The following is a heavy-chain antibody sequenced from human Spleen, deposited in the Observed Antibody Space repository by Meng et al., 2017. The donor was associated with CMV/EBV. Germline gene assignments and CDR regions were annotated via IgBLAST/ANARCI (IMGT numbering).Heavy chain of an antibody. D-gene: IGHD1-26*01. J-gene: IGHJ6*02. CDR2: INPNNGAT. CDR1: GYPFNAFY. Sequence: ASVKVSCKASGYPFNAFYMHWVRQAPGQGLEWMGRINPNNGATNYAQKFQGRVTMTRDTSIRTAYMELSSPTSDDTAVYYCARERVWELRYYYYYGMDVWGQGTTVTVSS. CDR3: ARERVWELRYYYYYGMDV. V-gene: IGHV1-2*02.